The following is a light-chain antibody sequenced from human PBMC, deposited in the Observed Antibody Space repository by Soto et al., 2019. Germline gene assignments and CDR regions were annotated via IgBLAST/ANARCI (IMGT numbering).Light chain of an antibody. J-gene: IGKJ5*01. V-gene: IGKV3-20*01. CDR1: QSVSSN. CDR2: GAS. CDR3: QQYVSSGT. Sequence: VLTHSPATLSVSKGERATLSCRASQSVSSNLAWYQQKPGQAPRLLIYGASNRATGIPDRFSGSGSGTDFTLTVSRLEPEDFAVYYCQQYVSSGTFGQGTRLEIK.